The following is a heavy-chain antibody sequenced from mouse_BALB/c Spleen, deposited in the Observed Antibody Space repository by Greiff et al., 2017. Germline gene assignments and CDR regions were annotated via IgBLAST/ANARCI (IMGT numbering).Heavy chain of an antibody. Sequence: VKLQESGAELARPGASVKLSCKASGYTFTSYWMQWVKQRPGQGLEWIGAIYPGDGDTRYTQKFKGKATLTVDKSSSTAYMQLSSLASEDSAVYYCARASDTTVVATRGMDYWGQGTSVTVSS. V-gene: IGHV1-87*01. CDR2: IYPGDGDT. CDR3: ARASDTTVVATRGMDY. J-gene: IGHJ4*01. D-gene: IGHD1-1*01. CDR1: GYTFTSYW.